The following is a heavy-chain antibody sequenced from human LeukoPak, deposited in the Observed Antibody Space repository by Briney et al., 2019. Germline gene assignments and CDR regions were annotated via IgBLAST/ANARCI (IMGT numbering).Heavy chain of an antibody. CDR1: GFTFSSYG. CDR3: AREGIAAAPLTGFDY. Sequence: PGGSLRLSCAASGFTFSSYGMHWVRQAPGKGLEWVAVIWYDGSNKYYADSVKGRFTISRDNSKNTLYLQMNSLRAEDTAVYYCAREGIAAAPLTGFDYWGQGTLVTVSS. CDR2: IWYDGSNK. V-gene: IGHV3-33*01. J-gene: IGHJ4*02. D-gene: IGHD6-13*01.